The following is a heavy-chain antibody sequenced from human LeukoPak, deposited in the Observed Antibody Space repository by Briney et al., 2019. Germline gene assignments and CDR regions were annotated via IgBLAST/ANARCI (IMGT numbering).Heavy chain of an antibody. CDR1: GGSLSPYY. CDR3: ARLDSGDHGNIPH. Sequence: SETLSLTCTVSGGSLSPYYWTWIRQPRGKGLEWIGYIYHTGTTKYNPSLSYRVTISVETSKNQFSLRLKSMTAADTVIYYCARLDSGDHGNIPHWGQGTLVTVSS. CDR2: IYHTGTT. V-gene: IGHV4-59*08. J-gene: IGHJ1*01. D-gene: IGHD1-26*01.